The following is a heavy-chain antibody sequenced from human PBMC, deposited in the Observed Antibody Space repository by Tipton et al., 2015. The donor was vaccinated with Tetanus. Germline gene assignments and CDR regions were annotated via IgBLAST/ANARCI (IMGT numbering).Heavy chain of an antibody. D-gene: IGHD2-21*02. CDR3: ARSWARDFGGDHYYFDL. CDR2: VYYRGGT. Sequence: LRLSCTLSGGSISSYYWSWVRQPPGKGLEWIGYVYYRGGTIASPSLKSRVTMSIDTSKNQFSLKLTSVTAADTAVYYCARSWARDFGGDHYYFDLWGRGTLVAVSS. J-gene: IGHJ2*01. V-gene: IGHV4-59*12. CDR1: GGSISSYY.